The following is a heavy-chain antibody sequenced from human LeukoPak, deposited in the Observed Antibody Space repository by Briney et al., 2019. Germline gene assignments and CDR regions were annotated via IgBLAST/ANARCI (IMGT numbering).Heavy chain of an antibody. Sequence: ASVKVSCKASGYTFTSYGISWVRQAPGQGLEWMGWINPNSGGTNYAQKFQGRVTMTRDTSISTAYMELSRLRSDDTAVYYCASIAIPSYYYYYMDVWGKGTTVTVSS. J-gene: IGHJ6*03. CDR2: INPNSGGT. D-gene: IGHD6-13*01. CDR1: GYTFTSYG. CDR3: ASIAIPSYYYYYMDV. V-gene: IGHV1-2*02.